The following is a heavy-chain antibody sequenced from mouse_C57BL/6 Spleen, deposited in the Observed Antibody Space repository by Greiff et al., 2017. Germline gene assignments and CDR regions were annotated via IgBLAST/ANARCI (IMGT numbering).Heavy chain of an antibody. CDR3: DRRANYFDY. D-gene: IGHD1-2*01. CDR2: IFWGDDK. J-gene: IGHJ2*01. V-gene: IGHV8-12*01. CDR1: GFSLSTSGMG. Sequence: QVTLKESGPGILQSSQTLSLTCSFSGFSLSTSGMGVSWIRQPSGKGLVWLAHIFWGDDKRYNPSLESRLTSSKDTSRNPVILKITSVDTADTATYDCDRRANYFDYWSQGTTLTVSS.